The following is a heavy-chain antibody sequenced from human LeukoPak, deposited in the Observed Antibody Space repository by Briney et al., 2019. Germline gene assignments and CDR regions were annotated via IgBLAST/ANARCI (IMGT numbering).Heavy chain of an antibody. D-gene: IGHD2-15*01. CDR1: AGSFSGYY. V-gene: IGHV4-34*01. CDR3: ARGSTSGGRYYYYYYMDV. Sequence: SQTLSLTCAVYAGSFSGYYWSWIRQPPGKGLEWIGEINHSGSTNYNPSLKSRVTISVDTSKNQFSLKLSSVTAADTAVYYCARGSTSGGRYYYYYYMDVWGKGTTVTVSS. J-gene: IGHJ6*03. CDR2: INHSGST.